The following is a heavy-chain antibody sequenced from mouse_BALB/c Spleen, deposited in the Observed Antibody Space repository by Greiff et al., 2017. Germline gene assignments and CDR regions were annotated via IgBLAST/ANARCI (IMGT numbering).Heavy chain of an antibody. CDR1: GYTFTDYA. CDR2: ISTYYGDA. CDR3: ARSLYDGYPFAY. Sequence: VKLQESGAELVRPGVSVKISCKGSGYTFTDYAMHWVKQSHAKSLEWIGVISTYYGDASYNQKFKGKATMTVDKSSSTAYMELARLTSEDSAIYYCARSLYDGYPFAYWGQGTLVTVSA. D-gene: IGHD2-3*01. J-gene: IGHJ3*01. V-gene: IGHV1S137*01.